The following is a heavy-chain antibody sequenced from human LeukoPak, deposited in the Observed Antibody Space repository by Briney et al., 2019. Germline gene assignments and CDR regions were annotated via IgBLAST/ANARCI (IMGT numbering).Heavy chain of an antibody. CDR1: GFRFSDYT. J-gene: IGHJ4*02. CDR2: IGGRGGST. D-gene: IGHD4-17*01. V-gene: IGHV3-23*01. Sequence: GGSLRLSCAASGFRFSDYTMTWVRQAPGKGPEWVSAIGGRGGSTYYADFLGGRFTISRDNSKDMLYLQMNSLRVEDTAIYYCAKEIRPNDYWGQGTLVTVSS. CDR3: AKEIRPNDY.